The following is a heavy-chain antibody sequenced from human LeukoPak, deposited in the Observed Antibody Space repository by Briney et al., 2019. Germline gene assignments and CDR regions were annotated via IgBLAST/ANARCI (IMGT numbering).Heavy chain of an antibody. V-gene: IGHV1-18*04. CDR1: GYTFTSYG. CDR3: AASHMVRGVFDY. Sequence: ASVKVSCKASGYTFTSYGISWVRQAPGQGLEWMGGISAYNGNTNYAQKLQGRVTMTTDTSTSTAYMELRRLTSDYTSVYYCAASHMVRGVFDYWGQGTLVTVSS. CDR2: ISAYNGNT. J-gene: IGHJ4*02. D-gene: IGHD3-10*01.